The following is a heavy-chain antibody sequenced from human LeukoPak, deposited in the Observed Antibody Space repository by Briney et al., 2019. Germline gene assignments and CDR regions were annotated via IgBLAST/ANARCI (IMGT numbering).Heavy chain of an antibody. Sequence: PGGSLRLSCAASGFTFSSYAMSWVRQAAGKGLEWVSASSGSGGSTYYADSVKGRFTISRDNSKNTLYLQMNSLRAEDTAVYYCAKSPPDFWSGYDNYFDYWGQGTLVTVSS. CDR2: SSGSGGST. D-gene: IGHD3-3*01. CDR1: GFTFSSYA. J-gene: IGHJ4*02. V-gene: IGHV3-23*01. CDR3: AKSPPDFWSGYDNYFDY.